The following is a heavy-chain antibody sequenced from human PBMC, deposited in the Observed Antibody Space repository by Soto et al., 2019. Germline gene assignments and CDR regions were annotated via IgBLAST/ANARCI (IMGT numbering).Heavy chain of an antibody. V-gene: IGHV3-64*01. J-gene: IGHJ4*02. CDR1: GFTFSSYA. D-gene: IGHD3-10*01. CDR3: ARGGSGSYYFDY. CDR2: VSSNGGSP. Sequence: EAQLVESGGGLVQPGGSLRLSCAASGFTFSSYAMHWVRQAPGKGLEYVSAVSSNGGSPYYANSVKGRFTISRDNSKNTLYLQMGSLRAEDMAVYYCARGGSGSYYFDYWGQGTLVTVSS.